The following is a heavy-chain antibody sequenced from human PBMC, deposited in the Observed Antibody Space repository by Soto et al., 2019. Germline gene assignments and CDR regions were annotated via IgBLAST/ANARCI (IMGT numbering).Heavy chain of an antibody. J-gene: IGHJ4*02. V-gene: IGHV4-59*01. CDR3: ARGVPITIFGVVTYYFDY. Sequence: SETLSLTCTVSGGSISSYYWSWIRQPPGKGLEWIGYIYYSGSTNYNPSLKSRVTISVDTSKNQFSLKLSSVTAADTAVYYCARGVPITIFGVVTYYFDYWGQGTLVTVS. CDR1: GGSISSYY. CDR2: IYYSGST. D-gene: IGHD3-3*01.